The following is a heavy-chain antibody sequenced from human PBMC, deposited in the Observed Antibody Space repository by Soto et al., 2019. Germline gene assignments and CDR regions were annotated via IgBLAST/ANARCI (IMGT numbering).Heavy chain of an antibody. V-gene: IGHV4-59*01. D-gene: IGHD3-16*02. CDR1: GGSISSYY. CDR2: IYYSGST. Sequence: PSETLSPTCTVSGGSISSYYWSWIRQPPGKGLEWIGYIYYSGSTNYNPSLKSRVTISVDTSKNQFSLKLSSVTAADTAVYYCARDDYVWGSYRSHAFDIWGQGTMVTVSS. CDR3: ARDDYVWGSYRSHAFDI. J-gene: IGHJ3*02.